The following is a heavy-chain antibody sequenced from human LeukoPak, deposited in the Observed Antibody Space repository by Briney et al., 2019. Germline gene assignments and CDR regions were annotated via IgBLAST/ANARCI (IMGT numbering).Heavy chain of an antibody. CDR3: ARGPPSIWCSDTSCYPTFDY. CDR1: GYSFTSHG. CDR2: ITAYSGNT. V-gene: IGHV1-18*01. D-gene: IGHD2-2*01. J-gene: IGHJ4*02. Sequence: ASVKVSCKASGYSFTSHGISWVRQAPGQGLEWMGWITAYSGNTHYAQNLQGRVTMTTDTSTSTAYLELRSLRSDDTAMYYCARGPPSIWCSDTSCYPTFDYWGQGTLVTVSS.